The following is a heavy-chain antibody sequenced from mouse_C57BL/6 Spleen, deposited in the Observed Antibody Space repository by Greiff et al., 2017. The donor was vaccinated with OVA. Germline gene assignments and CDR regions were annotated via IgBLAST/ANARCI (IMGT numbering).Heavy chain of an antibody. V-gene: IGHV1-19*01. J-gene: IGHJ2*01. Sequence: EVQLQESGPVLVKPGASVKMSCKASGYTFTDYYMNWVKQSHGKSLEWIGVINPYNGGTSYNQKFKGKATLTVDKSSSTAYMELNSLTSEDSAVYYCAREGYGSSYPDYWGQGTTLTVSS. CDR1: GYTFTDYY. CDR2: INPYNGGT. CDR3: AREGYGSSYPDY. D-gene: IGHD1-1*01.